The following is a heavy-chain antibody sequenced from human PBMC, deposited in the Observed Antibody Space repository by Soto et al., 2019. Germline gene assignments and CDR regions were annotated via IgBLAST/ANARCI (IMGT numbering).Heavy chain of an antibody. CDR2: IIPFLGIA. Sequence: QVQLVQSGAEVKKPGSSVKVSCKASGGTFGSYTISWVRQAPGQGLEWMGRIIPFLGIANYAQKFQGRVMITADKSTSTAYMELSSLRSEDTAVYYCASRESAADTQDPFYYWGQGTLVTVSS. CDR1: GGTFGSYT. CDR3: ASRESAADTQDPFYY. V-gene: IGHV1-69*02. D-gene: IGHD6-13*01. J-gene: IGHJ4*02.